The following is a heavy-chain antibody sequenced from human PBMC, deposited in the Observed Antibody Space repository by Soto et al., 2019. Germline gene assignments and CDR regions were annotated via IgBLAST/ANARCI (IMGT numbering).Heavy chain of an antibody. Sequence: QVQLVQSGAEVKKPGASVKVSCKTSGYTFTNFGLSWVRQAPGQGLEWMGWISAYNGNTNYAQNFQGRVTMTTHTSTSPAYMELRSLRSDDTAVYYCVRGGTPIDYWGQGTRVTVPS. CDR3: VRGGTPIDY. D-gene: IGHD3-16*01. V-gene: IGHV1-18*01. CDR1: GYTFTNFG. J-gene: IGHJ4*02. CDR2: ISAYNGNT.